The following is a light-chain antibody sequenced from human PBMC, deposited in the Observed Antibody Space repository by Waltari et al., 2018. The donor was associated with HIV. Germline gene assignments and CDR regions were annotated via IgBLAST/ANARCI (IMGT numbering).Light chain of an antibody. CDR3: GAWDSSLSAWV. J-gene: IGLJ3*02. Sequence: QSVLTQPPSMSMALGQKVTFSCPGINSNIGNNYVSWYLQVPGTAPKLLIYDNNKRPSEIPARFSGSKTGTSATLGITGLQTVDEADYYCGAWDSSLSAWVFGGGTTLTVL. CDR2: DNN. CDR1: NSNIGNNY. V-gene: IGLV1-51*01.